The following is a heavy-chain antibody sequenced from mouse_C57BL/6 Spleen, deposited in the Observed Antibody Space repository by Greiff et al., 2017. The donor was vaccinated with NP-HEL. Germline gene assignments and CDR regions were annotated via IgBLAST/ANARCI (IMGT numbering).Heavy chain of an antibody. V-gene: IGHV1-55*01. D-gene: IGHD3-1*01. CDR1: GYTFTSYW. J-gene: IGHJ3*01. CDR3: ARSQKGYAWFAY. CDR2: IYPGSGST. Sequence: QVHVKQSGAELVKPGASVKMSCKASGYTFTSYWITWVKQRPGQGLEWIGDIYPGSGSTNYNEKFKSKATLTVDTSSSTAYMQLSSLTSEESAVYYCARSQKGYAWFAYWGQGTLVTVSA.